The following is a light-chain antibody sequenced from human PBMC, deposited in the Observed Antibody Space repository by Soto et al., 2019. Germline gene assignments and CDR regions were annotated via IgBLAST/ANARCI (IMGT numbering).Light chain of an antibody. CDR3: QHHNSYSQT. CDR1: QSIRYY. CDR2: GAS. Sequence: DIQLTQSPPTLSASVGDRVTITCRASQSIRYYLAWYQQMPGKAPKLLIYGASSLQSGVPSRFSGSGSGTEFTLTNSCLQPDDFASYFCQHHNSYSQTFGQGTKVEIK. V-gene: IGKV1-5*01. J-gene: IGKJ1*01.